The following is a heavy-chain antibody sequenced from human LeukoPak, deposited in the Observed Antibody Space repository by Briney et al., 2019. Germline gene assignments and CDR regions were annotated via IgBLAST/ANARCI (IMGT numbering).Heavy chain of an antibody. V-gene: IGHV1-2*02. CDR2: INPNNGDT. J-gene: IGHJ4*02. CDR1: GYTFTGYY. D-gene: IGHD2-15*01. CDR3: ARDGGEKSFDY. Sequence: GASVKVSCKASGYTFTGYYMHWVRQAPGQGLEWMGWINPNNGDTKYAQKFQGRVTMTRDTSISTAYMKLNRLRSDDTAVYYCARDGGEKSFDYWGQGALVTVSS.